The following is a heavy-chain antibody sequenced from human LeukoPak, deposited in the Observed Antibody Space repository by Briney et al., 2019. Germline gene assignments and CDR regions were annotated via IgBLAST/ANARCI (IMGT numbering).Heavy chain of an antibody. J-gene: IGHJ4*02. CDR1: GYTFTDYY. D-gene: IGHD6-13*01. Sequence: ASVKVSCKASGYTFTDYYMHWVRQAPGQGLEWTGWINPNTGGTNYAQKFQGRVTMTGDTSISTPYMELSWLRSDDTAVYYCARALYTSRSYLATFSPTNFDYWGQGTLVTVSS. V-gene: IGHV1-2*02. CDR3: ARALYTSRSYLATFSPTNFDY. CDR2: INPNTGGT.